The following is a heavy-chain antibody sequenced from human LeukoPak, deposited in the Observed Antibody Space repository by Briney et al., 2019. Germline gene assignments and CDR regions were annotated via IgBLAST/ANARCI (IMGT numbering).Heavy chain of an antibody. CDR2: ISGSSGST. V-gene: IGHV3-23*01. CDR3: AEGPDFGYCSGGSCYYMDV. D-gene: IGHD2-15*01. CDR1: GFTFSSYA. Sequence: PGGSLRLSCAASGFTFSSYAMSWVRQAPGKGLEWVSAISGSSGSTYYADSVKGRFTISRDNSKNTLYLQMNSLRAEDTAVYYCAEGPDFGYCSGGSCYYMDVWGKGTTVTVSS. J-gene: IGHJ6*03.